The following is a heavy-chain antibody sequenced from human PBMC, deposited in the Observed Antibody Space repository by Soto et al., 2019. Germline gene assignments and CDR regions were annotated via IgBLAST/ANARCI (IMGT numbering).Heavy chain of an antibody. J-gene: IGHJ4*02. CDR1: GYTFTGYY. CDR2: INPNNGGT. D-gene: IGHD2-8*01. Sequence: ASVKVSCKASGYTFTGYYLHWVRQATGQWLEWMGWINPNNGGTNYAQKFQGWVTMTRDTSISTAYMELSRLRSDDTAVYYGVSVNGYFESWGQGTLVTVSS. V-gene: IGHV1-2*04. CDR3: VSVNGYFES.